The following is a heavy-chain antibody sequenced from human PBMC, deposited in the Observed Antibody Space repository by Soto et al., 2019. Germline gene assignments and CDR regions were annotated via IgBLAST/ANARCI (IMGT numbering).Heavy chain of an antibody. Sequence: ASVXVSFKASGYTVTNYYMHWVRQAPGQGLEWVGIINPSGGSTKYAQKFQGRVTMTRDTSTNTVYMELSSLRSEGTAVYYCARDLRPSITVFGVETTAAFDLWGQGTMVTVSS. J-gene: IGHJ3*01. CDR3: ARDLRPSITVFGVETTAAFDL. CDR1: GYTVTNYY. V-gene: IGHV1-46*01. D-gene: IGHD3-3*01. CDR2: INPSGGST.